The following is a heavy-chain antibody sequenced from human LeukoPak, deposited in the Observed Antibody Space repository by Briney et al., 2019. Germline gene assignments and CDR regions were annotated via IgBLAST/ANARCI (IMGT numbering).Heavy chain of an antibody. J-gene: IGHJ4*02. CDR2: INHSGST. CDR1: GGSFSGYY. D-gene: IGHD3-16*01. CDR3: ARGGYDRGIY. Sequence: SETLSLTCAVYGGSFSGYYWSWIRQPPGKGLEWIGEINHSGSTNYNPSLKSRVTISVVTSKNQFSLKLSSVTAADTAVYYCARGGYDRGIYWGQGTLVTVSS. V-gene: IGHV4-34*01.